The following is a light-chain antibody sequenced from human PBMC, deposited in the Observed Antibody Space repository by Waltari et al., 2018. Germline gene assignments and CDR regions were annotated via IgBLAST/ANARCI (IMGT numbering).Light chain of an antibody. Sequence: SDELTQPPSVSVSTGQTARITCSGDALPKKYAHWYQQKSGQAPVVVIYEDNKRPSEIPERFSGSSSGTMATLTISGAQVEDEADYYCYSTDSSGLGVFGTGTKVTVL. CDR1: ALPKKY. CDR2: EDN. CDR3: YSTDSSGLGV. V-gene: IGLV3-10*01. J-gene: IGLJ1*01.